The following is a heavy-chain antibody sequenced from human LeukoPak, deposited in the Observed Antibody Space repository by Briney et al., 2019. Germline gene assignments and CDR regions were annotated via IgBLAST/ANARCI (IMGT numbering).Heavy chain of an antibody. CDR3: AKVEYGSGSYGAFDM. J-gene: IGHJ3*02. D-gene: IGHD3-10*01. V-gene: IGHV3-23*01. CDR2: LRGDGGAT. Sequence: GGSLRLSCVASQFTFHNYAMNWVRQAPGKGLEWVAALRGDGGATYHADSVRGRFTISRDNSKNTLYLQMDSLRDEDTAVYYYAKVEYGSGSYGAFDMWGQGTMVSVSS. CDR1: QFTFHNYA.